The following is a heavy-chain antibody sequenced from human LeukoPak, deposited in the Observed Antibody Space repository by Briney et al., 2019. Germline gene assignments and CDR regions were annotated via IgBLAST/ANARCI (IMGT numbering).Heavy chain of an antibody. Sequence: GGSLRLSCAASGFTFSGYNIHWVRRAPGKGLEWVAVISYDGINKYYADSVKGRFTISRDNSKNTLYLQMNTLRAEDTAVYYCARPIASQESGSFANWGQGTLVTVSS. V-gene: IGHV3-30-3*01. D-gene: IGHD1-1*01. CDR1: GFTFSGYN. CDR2: ISYDGINK. J-gene: IGHJ4*02. CDR3: ARPIASQESGSFAN.